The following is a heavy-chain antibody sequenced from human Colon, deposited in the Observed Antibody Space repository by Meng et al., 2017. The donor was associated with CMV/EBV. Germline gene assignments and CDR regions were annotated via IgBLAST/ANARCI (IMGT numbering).Heavy chain of an antibody. CDR2: ISSSTYHM. V-gene: IGHV3-21*06. CDR1: GFTFSSYS. CDR3: VKGWQYQLLLGGGDS. J-gene: IGHJ4*02. D-gene: IGHD2-2*01. Sequence: GESLKISCTASGFTFSSYSMYWVRQAPGKGLEWVASISSSTYHMFYADSVKGRFTVSRDNSKNSLHLQMDRLRDEDSAVYYCVKGWQYQLLLGGGDSWGQGTLVTVAS.